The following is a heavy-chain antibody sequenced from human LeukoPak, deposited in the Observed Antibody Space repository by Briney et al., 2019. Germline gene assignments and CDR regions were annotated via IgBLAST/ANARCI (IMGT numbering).Heavy chain of an antibody. J-gene: IGHJ3*02. CDR2: ISSSSSYI. V-gene: IGHV3-21*01. D-gene: IGHD5-24*01. CDR3: ARDPPRGYNAFDI. CDR1: GFTFSSYS. Sequence: GGSLRLSCAASGFTFSSYSMNWVRQAPGKGLEWVSSISSSSSYIYYADSVKGRFTISRDNAKNSLYLQMNSLRAEDTAVYYCARDPPRGYNAFDIWGQGTMVTVSS.